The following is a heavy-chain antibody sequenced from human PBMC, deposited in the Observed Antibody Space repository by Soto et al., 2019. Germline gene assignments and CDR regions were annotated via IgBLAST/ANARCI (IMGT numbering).Heavy chain of an antibody. CDR1: GFTFSSYA. D-gene: IGHD3-9*01. Sequence: AGGSLRLSCAASGFTFSSYAMSWVRQAPGKGLEWVSAISGGGGSTYYADSVKGRFTISRDNSKNTLYLQMNSLRAEDTAVYYCAKDHDGYYNVISWFDPWGQGTLVTVSS. V-gene: IGHV3-23*01. CDR3: AKDHDGYYNVISWFDP. J-gene: IGHJ5*02. CDR2: ISGGGGST.